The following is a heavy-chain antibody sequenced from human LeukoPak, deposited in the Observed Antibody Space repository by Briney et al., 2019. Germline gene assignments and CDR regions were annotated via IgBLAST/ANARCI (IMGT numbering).Heavy chain of an antibody. D-gene: IGHD6-19*01. V-gene: IGHV3-7*01. J-gene: IGHJ4*02. CDR3: ARDGSCFDF. Sequence: PGGSLRLSCGASGFTFSEYWMTWVRQAPGRGPEWVANIKGDGTKMYYVDSVKGRFTISRDNDKNSLYLQMNNLRVEDTAVYHCARDGSCFDFWGQGALVTASS. CDR2: IKGDGTKM. CDR1: GFTFSEYW.